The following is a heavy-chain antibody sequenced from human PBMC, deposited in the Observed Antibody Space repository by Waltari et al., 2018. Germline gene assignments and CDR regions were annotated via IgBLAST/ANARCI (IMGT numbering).Heavy chain of an antibody. D-gene: IGHD3-10*01. V-gene: IGHV4-34*01. CDR3: ARGVPGGSGSYRP. Sequence: QVQLQQWGAGLLKPSETLSLTCAVYGGSFSGYYWSWIRQPPGKGLEWIGEINHSGSTNYNPSLKSRVTISVDTSKNQFSLKLSSVTAADTAVYYCARGVPGGSGSYRPWGQGTLVTVSS. CDR1: GGSFSGYY. CDR2: INHSGST. J-gene: IGHJ5*02.